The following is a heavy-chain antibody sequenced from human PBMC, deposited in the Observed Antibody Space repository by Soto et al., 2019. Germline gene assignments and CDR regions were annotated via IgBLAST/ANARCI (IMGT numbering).Heavy chain of an antibody. CDR3: ASSDDDYYYYMDV. Sequence: SVKVYCKASGGTFSIYTISWVRQAPGQGLEWMGRIIPILGIANYAQKFQGRVTITRDTSASTAYMELSSLRSEDTAVYYCASSDDDYYYYMDVWGKGTTVTVSS. CDR1: GGTFSIYT. D-gene: IGHD1-1*01. J-gene: IGHJ6*03. CDR2: IIPILGIA. V-gene: IGHV1-69*02.